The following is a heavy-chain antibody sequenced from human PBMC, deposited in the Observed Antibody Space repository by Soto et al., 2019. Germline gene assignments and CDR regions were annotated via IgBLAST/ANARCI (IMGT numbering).Heavy chain of an antibody. D-gene: IGHD3-22*01. CDR1: GYSFTSYW. CDR2: IYPGDSDT. J-gene: IGHJ4*02. CDR3: ARHIVAKYYYDSSGYPDY. Sequence: GESLKISCKGSGYSFTSYWIGWVRQMPGKGLEWMGIIYPGDSDTRYSPSFQGQVTISADKSISTAYLPWSSLKASDTAMYYCARHIVAKYYYDSSGYPDYWGQGTLVTVPQ. V-gene: IGHV5-51*01.